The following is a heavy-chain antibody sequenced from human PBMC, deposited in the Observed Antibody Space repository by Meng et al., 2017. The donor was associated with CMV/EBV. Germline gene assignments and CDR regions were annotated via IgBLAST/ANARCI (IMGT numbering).Heavy chain of an antibody. CDR2: INPNSGGT. CDR1: GYTFTGYY. J-gene: IGHJ6*02. CDR3: ARDRRYCSSTSCYQPPYYYYYGMDV. Sequence: ASVKVSCKASGYTFTGYYMHWVRQAPGQGLEWMGWINPNSGGTNYAQKFQGRVTMTRDTSTSTVYMELSSLRSEDTAVYYCARDRRYCSSTSCYQPPYYYYYGMDVWGQGTTVTVSS. V-gene: IGHV1-2*02. D-gene: IGHD2-2*01.